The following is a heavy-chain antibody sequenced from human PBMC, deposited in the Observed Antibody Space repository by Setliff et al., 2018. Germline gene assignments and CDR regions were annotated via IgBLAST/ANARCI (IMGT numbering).Heavy chain of an antibody. V-gene: IGHV4-39*01. D-gene: IGHD3-16*01. CDR1: GASITNINYY. Sequence: SETLSLTCTDSGASITNINYYWGLIRQPPGKGLEWIGSIFYSGRTFYNPSLKSRVTISVDTSKNQFSLTLSSVTAADTAVYYCARLPNYVWGSPVDYWGQGTLVTVS. CDR3: ARLPNYVWGSPVDY. CDR2: IFYSGRT. J-gene: IGHJ4*02.